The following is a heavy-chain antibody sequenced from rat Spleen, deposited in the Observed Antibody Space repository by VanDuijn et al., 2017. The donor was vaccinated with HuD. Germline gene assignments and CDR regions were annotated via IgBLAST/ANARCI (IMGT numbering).Heavy chain of an antibody. Sequence: EVQLVESDGGLVQPGRSLKLSCVASGFTFGDYYMAWVRQAPTKGLEWVASITNTGGSTYYPDSVKGRFTISRDIAKTTLYLHMNSLRSEDTATYYCTRGTYYRHWGQGVMVTVSS. CDR2: ITNTGGST. D-gene: IGHD1-12*01. CDR3: TRGTYYRH. J-gene: IGHJ2*01. V-gene: IGHV5-20*01. CDR1: GFTFGDYY.